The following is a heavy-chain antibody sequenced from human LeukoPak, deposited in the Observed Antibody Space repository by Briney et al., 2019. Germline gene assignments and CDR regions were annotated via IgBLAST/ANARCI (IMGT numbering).Heavy chain of an antibody. CDR2: VYASGST. V-gene: IGHV4-4*07. CDR1: GGSISNYY. D-gene: IGHD3-16*01. J-gene: IGHJ3*02. Sequence: SETLSLTCTVSGGSISNYYWNWIRQPAGKGLEWVGRVYASGSTRYNPSFNNRVTMSAETSKNQVSLKMTSVTAADTAVYFCARDQSGFGGHNNDAFDIWGQGTMDTVSS. CDR3: ARDQSGFGGHNNDAFDI.